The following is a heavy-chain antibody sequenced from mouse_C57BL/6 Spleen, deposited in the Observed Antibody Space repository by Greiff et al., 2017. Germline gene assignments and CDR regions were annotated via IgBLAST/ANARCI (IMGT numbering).Heavy chain of an antibody. J-gene: IGHJ2*01. CDR2: INPGSGGT. V-gene: IGHV1-54*01. D-gene: IGHD1-1*01. CDR3: ARLTTELAPDY. CDR1: GYAFTNYL. Sequence: QVQLQQSGAELVRPGTSVKVSCKASGYAFTNYLIEWVKQRPGQGLEWIGVINPGSGGTNYNEKFKGKATLTADKSSSTAYMQLSSLTSEDSAVYFCARLTTELAPDYWGQGTTLTVSS.